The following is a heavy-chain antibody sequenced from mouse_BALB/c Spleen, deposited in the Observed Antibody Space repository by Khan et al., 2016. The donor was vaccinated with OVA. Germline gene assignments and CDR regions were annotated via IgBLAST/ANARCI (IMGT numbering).Heavy chain of an antibody. J-gene: IGHJ1*01. CDR1: GSSFTSGYS. CDR3: ARDYFGNWYFDV. D-gene: IGHD1-2*01. CDR2: IHYSGST. V-gene: IGHV3-1*02. Sequence: EVKLLESGPDLVKPSQSLSLTCTVTGSSFTSGYSWHWIRQFPGNKLEWMGYIHYSGSTNYTPSLKSRFSITRDTSKNQFFLQLNSVTTEDTATYYCARDYFGNWYFDVWGAGTTVTVSS.